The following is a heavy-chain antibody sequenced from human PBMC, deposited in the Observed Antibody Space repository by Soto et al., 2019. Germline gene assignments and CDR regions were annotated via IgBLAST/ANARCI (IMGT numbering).Heavy chain of an antibody. CDR2: IYYSGST. CDR3: ARDSSGYCNFDS. V-gene: IGHV4-31*03. CDR1: GGSISSGGYY. D-gene: IGHD3-22*01. Sequence: SENLSLTCTVSGGSISSGGYYWSWIRQHPGKGLEWIGYIYYSGSTYYNPSLKSRVTISVDTSKNQFSLKLSSVTAADTAVYYCARDSSGYCNFDSWGQASLVTISS. J-gene: IGHJ4*02.